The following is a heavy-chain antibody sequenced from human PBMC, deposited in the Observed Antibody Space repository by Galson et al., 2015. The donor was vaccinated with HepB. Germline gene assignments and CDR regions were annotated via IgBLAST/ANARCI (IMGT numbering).Heavy chain of an antibody. J-gene: IGHJ4*02. Sequence: SLRLSCAASGFTFSSYSMNWVRQAPGKGLEWASYISSSSSTIYYADSVKGRFTISRDNAKNSLYLQMNSLRDEDTAVYYCARDRWEDYGGNHFDYWGQGTLVTVSS. CDR1: GFTFSSYS. CDR3: ARDRWEDYGGNHFDY. D-gene: IGHD4-23*01. V-gene: IGHV3-48*02. CDR2: ISSSSSTI.